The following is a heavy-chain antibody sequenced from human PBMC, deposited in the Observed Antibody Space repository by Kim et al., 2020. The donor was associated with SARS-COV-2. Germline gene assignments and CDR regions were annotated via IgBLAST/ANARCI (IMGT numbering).Heavy chain of an antibody. CDR1: GYTFTRYD. CDR2: MNPNSGNT. V-gene: IGHV1-8*01. CDR3: ARGHLKSIVVVIAPRPYYYYMDD. D-gene: IGHD2-21*01. J-gene: IGHJ6*03. Sequence: ASVKVSCKASGYTFTRYDINWVRQATGHGLEWMGWMNPNSGNTGYAQKFQGRVTMTRNTSISTAYMELSSLRSEDTAVYYCARGHLKSIVVVIAPRPYYYYMDDWGKGTTVTVSS.